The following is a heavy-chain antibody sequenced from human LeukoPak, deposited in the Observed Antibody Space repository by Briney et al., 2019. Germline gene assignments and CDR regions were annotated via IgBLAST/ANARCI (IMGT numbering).Heavy chain of an antibody. D-gene: IGHD2/OR15-2a*01. CDR2: IDGDGTTT. J-gene: IGHJ4*02. CDR3: ARGTALQDY. V-gene: IGHV3-74*01. Sequence: GGSLRLSCAASGFTFSPYWMHWVRQAPGKGLVWVSHIDGDGTTTSYADSVKGRFTISRDNAQNTLYLQMNSLRAEDTAVYYCARGTALQDYWGQGTLVTVSS. CDR1: GFTFSPYW.